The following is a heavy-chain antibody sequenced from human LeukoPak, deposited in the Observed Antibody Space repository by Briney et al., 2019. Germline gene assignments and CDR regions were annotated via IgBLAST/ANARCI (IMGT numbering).Heavy chain of an antibody. V-gene: IGHV3-23*01. CDR3: AKVSSSTRTRAFDP. Sequence: GGSLRLSCAASGFTFSSYAMSWVRQAPGKGLEWVSAISGSGGNTYYADSVKGRFTISRDNSKNTLYLQMNSLRAEDTAVYYCAKVSSSTRTRAFDPWGQGTLVTVSS. CDR1: GFTFSSYA. CDR2: ISGSGGNT. D-gene: IGHD6-13*01. J-gene: IGHJ5*02.